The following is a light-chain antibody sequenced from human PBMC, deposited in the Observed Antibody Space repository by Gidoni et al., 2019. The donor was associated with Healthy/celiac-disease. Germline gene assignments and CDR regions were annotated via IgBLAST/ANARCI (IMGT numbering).Light chain of an antibody. V-gene: IGLV1-36*01. Sequence: QSVLTQPPSVSEAPRQRVTISCSGSSSIYYDDLLLSGVSDRFSGSKSGTSASLAISGLQSEDEADYYCAAWDDSLNGYVFGTGTKVTVL. CDR2: YDD. CDR3: AAWDDSLNGYV. J-gene: IGLJ1*01.